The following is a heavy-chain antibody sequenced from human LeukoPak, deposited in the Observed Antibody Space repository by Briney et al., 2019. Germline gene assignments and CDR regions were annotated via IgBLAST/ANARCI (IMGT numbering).Heavy chain of an antibody. CDR1: GFTFSSYG. D-gene: IGHD3-22*01. V-gene: IGHV3-30*02. Sequence: GGSLRLSCAASGFTFSSYGMHWVRQAPGEGLEWVAFIRYDGSNKYYADSVKGRFTISRDNSKNTLYLQMNSLRAEDTAVYYCAKDQYYYDSSGYSPFDYWGQGTLVTVSS. J-gene: IGHJ4*02. CDR3: AKDQYYYDSSGYSPFDY. CDR2: IRYDGSNK.